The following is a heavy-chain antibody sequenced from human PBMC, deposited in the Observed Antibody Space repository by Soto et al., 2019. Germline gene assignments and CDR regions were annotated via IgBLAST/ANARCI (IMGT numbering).Heavy chain of an antibody. CDR2: ISYDGSNK. V-gene: IGHV3-30*18. CDR1: GFTFSSYG. Sequence: QVQLVASGGGVVQPGRSLRLSCAASGFTFSSYGMHWVRQAPGKGLEWVAVISYDGSNKYYADSVKGRFTISRDNSKNTLYLQMNSLRAEDTAVYYCAKAPYDYWGQGTLVTVSS. J-gene: IGHJ4*02. CDR3: AKAPYDY.